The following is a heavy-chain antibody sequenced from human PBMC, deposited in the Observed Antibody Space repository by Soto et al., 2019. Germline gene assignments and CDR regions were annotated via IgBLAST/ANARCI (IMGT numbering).Heavy chain of an antibody. CDR2: MHASEGT. D-gene: IGHD2-15*01. V-gene: IGHV4-39*01. CDR1: GAPISSNDYF. Sequence: SETLSLTCSVSGAPISSNDYFWAWIRQPPGRGLEFIASMHASEGTYHASSLKSRATMSLDTSKDQFSLKLQSVTAADTGTYYCAAIVVGATRHSDVDHWGQGTLVTVSS. J-gene: IGHJ4*02. CDR3: AAIVVGATRHSDVDH.